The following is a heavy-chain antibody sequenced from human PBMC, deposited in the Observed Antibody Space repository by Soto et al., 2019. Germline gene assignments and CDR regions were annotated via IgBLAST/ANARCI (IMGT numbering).Heavy chain of an antibody. CDR2: IIPIFGTA. Sequence: SVKVSCKASGYTFTSYYMHWVRQAPGQGLEWMGGIIPIFGTANYAQKFQGRVTITADESTSTAYMELSSLRSEDTAVYYCARSSYGDYVIAFDIWGQGTMVTVSS. CDR1: GYTFTSYY. V-gene: IGHV1-69*13. D-gene: IGHD4-17*01. J-gene: IGHJ3*02. CDR3: ARSSYGDYVIAFDI.